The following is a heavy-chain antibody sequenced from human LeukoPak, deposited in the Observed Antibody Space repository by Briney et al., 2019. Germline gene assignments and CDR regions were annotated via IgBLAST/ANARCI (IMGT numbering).Heavy chain of an antibody. D-gene: IGHD3-3*01. CDR2: IYYSGST. V-gene: IGHV4-59*01. CDR3: ARAGVVTNPNSYWYFDL. Sequence: PSATLSLTCTVSGGSIRSYYWSWIRQPPGKGLEWIGYIYYSGSTNYNPSLESRVTISVDTSKNQFSLKLNSVTAADTAVYYCARAGVVTNPNSYWYFDLWGRGTLVTVSS. J-gene: IGHJ2*01. CDR1: GGSIRSYY.